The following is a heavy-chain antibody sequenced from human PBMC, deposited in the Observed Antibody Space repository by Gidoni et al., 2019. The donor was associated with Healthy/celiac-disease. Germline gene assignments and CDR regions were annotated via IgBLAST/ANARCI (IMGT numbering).Heavy chain of an antibody. J-gene: IGHJ4*02. V-gene: IGHV1-69*01. CDR3: AREAIEFIAAAGTEGSYYFDY. D-gene: IGHD6-13*01. CDR1: GGTFRGYA. Sequence: QVQLVQSGAEVKKPGSSVKVSCKASGGTFRGYAISWVPQAPGQGLEWMGGIIPIFGTANYAQKFQGRVTITADESTSTAYMELSSLRSEDTAVYYCAREAIEFIAAAGTEGSYYFDYWGQGTLVTVSS. CDR2: IIPIFGTA.